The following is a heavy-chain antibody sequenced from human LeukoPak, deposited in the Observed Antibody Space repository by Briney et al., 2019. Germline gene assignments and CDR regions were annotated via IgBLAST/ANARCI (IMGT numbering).Heavy chain of an antibody. CDR3: ARESGYSSGWYVPALSIDY. Sequence: GGSLRLSCAASGFTVSSNYMSWVRQAPGKGLEWVSVIYSGGSTYYADSVKGRFTISRDNSKNTLYLQMNSLRAEDTAVYYCARESGYSSGWYVPALSIDYWGQGTLVTVSS. D-gene: IGHD6-19*01. CDR2: IYSGGST. V-gene: IGHV3-53*01. CDR1: GFTVSSNY. J-gene: IGHJ4*02.